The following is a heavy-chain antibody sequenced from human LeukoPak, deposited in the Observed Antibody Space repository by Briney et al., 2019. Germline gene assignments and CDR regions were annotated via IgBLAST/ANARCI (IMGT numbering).Heavy chain of an antibody. J-gene: IGHJ4*02. CDR2: ISYDGSNK. Sequence: GGSLRLSCAASGFTFSSYGMHWVRQAPGKGLDWVAVISYDGSNKYYADSVKGRFTISRDNSKNTLYLQMNSLRAEDTAVYYCAKGGGSGWFDYWGQGTLVTVSS. CDR1: GFTFSSYG. D-gene: IGHD6-19*01. V-gene: IGHV3-30*18. CDR3: AKGGGSGWFDY.